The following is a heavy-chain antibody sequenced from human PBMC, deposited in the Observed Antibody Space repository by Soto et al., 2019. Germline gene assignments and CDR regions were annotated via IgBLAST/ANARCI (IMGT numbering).Heavy chain of an antibody. D-gene: IGHD3-10*01. CDR3: ARDRVYGMDV. J-gene: IGHJ6*02. V-gene: IGHV4-30-2*01. CDR2: IYHSGST. Sequence: SETLSLTCAVSGGSISSGGFSWSWIRQPPGKGLEWIGYIYHSGSTYYNPSLKSRVTISVDRSKNQFSLKLSSVTAADTAVYYCARDRVYGMDVWGQGTTVTVS. CDR1: GGSISSGGFS.